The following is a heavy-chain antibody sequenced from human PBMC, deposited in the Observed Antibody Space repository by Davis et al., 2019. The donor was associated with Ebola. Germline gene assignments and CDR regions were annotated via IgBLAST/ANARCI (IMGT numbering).Heavy chain of an antibody. CDR2: IYYSGST. CDR3: ARRLKSGSYLY. D-gene: IGHD1-26*01. J-gene: IGHJ4*02. CDR1: GGTISSSCRY. V-gene: IGHV4-39*01. Sequence: PSETLSLTCIVSGGTISSSCRYWGWIRQPPGEGLEWIGSIYYSGSTYYNPSLKSRVTISVDTSKNQFSLKLSSVTAADTAVYYCARRLKSGSYLYWGQGTLVTVSS.